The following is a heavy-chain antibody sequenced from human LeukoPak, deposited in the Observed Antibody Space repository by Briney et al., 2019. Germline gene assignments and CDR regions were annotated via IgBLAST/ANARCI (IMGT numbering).Heavy chain of an antibody. CDR2: ISVYNGNT. J-gene: IGHJ4*02. Sequence: ASVKVSCKASGYTFTNYGLSWVRQAPGQGLEWMGWISVYNGNTNYAQKFQGRVTMTTDTSTSTAYMELRSLRSDDTAVYYCARVPTAADDYWGQGTLVTVSS. D-gene: IGHD6-13*01. V-gene: IGHV1-18*01. CDR1: GYTFTNYG. CDR3: ARVPTAADDY.